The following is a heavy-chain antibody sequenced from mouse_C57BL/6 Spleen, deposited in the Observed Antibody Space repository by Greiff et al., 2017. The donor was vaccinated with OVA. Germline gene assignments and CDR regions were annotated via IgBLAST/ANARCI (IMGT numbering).Heavy chain of an antibody. J-gene: IGHJ2*01. D-gene: IGHD1-3*01. CDR1: GFSFNTYA. CDR2: IRSKSNNYAT. CDR3: VKGGLNFDY. V-gene: IGHV10-1*01. Sequence: EVMLVESGGGLVQPKGSLKLSCAASGFSFNTYAMNWVRQAPGKGLEWVARIRSKSNNYATYYADSVKDRFTISRDDSESMLYLQMNTWKTEDTAVYYCVKGGLNFDYWGQGTTLTVSS.